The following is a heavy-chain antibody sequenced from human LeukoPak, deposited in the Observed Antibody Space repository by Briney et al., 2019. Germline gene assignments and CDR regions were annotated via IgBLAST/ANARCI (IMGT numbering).Heavy chain of an antibody. Sequence: SVKVSCKASGFTFTSSAVQWVRQARGQRLEWMGWIVVGSGNTNYAQKFQERVTITRDMSTSTAYMELSSLRSEDTAVYYCAAVLGSGSYLYYFDYWGQGTLVTVSS. CDR3: AAVLGSGSYLYYFDY. V-gene: IGHV1-58*01. J-gene: IGHJ4*02. CDR1: GFTFTSSA. CDR2: IVVGSGNT. D-gene: IGHD3-10*01.